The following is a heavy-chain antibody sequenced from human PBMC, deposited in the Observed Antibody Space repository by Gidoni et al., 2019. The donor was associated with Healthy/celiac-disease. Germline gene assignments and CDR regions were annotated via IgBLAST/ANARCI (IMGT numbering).Heavy chain of an antibody. CDR3: ARGRWELGPHAFDI. CDR1: GFTVSRNY. CDR2: IYSGGST. V-gene: IGHV3-53*02. D-gene: IGHD1-26*01. J-gene: IGHJ3*02. Sequence: EVQLVETGGGLIQPGGSLRLSCAASGFTVSRNYMSWVRQAPGKGLEWVSVIYSGGSTYYADSVKGRFTISRDNSKNTLYLQMNSLRAEDTAVYYCARGRWELGPHAFDIWGQGTMVTVSS.